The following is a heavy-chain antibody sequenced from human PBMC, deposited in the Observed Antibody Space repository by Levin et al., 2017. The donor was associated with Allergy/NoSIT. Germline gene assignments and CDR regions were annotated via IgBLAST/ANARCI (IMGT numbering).Heavy chain of an antibody. CDR1: GFTFSSYG. V-gene: IGHV3-30*18. J-gene: IGHJ4*02. D-gene: IGHD2-8*01. CDR3: AKGRPAVSGAPDLDY. CDR2: ISYDGSNK. Sequence: SCAASGFTFSSYGMHWVRQAPGKGLEWVAVISYDGSNKYYADSVKGRFTISRDNSKNTLYLQMNSLRAEDTAVYYCAKGRPAVSGAPDLDYWGQGTLVTVSS.